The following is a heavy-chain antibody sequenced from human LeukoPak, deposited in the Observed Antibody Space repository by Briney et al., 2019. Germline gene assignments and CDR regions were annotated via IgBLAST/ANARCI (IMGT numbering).Heavy chain of an antibody. CDR3: ARGRGPYCSGGSCYPYTEFDY. Sequence: QSGGSLRLSCAASGFTFSSYWMSWVRQAPGKGLERVANIKQDGSEKYYVVSVKGRFTISRDNAKNSLYLQMNSLRAEDTAVYYCARGRGPYCSGGSCYPYTEFDYWGQGTLVTVSS. J-gene: IGHJ4*02. CDR1: GFTFSSYW. CDR2: IKQDGSEK. D-gene: IGHD2-15*01. V-gene: IGHV3-7*01.